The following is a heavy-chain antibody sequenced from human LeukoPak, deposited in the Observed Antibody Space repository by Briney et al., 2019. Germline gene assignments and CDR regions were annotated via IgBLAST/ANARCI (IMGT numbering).Heavy chain of an antibody. CDR1: GGSISSYY. V-gene: IGHV4-59*01. D-gene: IGHD4-11*01. CDR3: ARADYKLHFDY. CDR2: IYYSGST. Sequence: SETLSFTCTVSGGSISSYYWSWIRQPPGKGLEWIGYIYYSGSTNYNPSLKSRVTISVDTSKNQFSLKLSSVTAADTAVYYCARADYKLHFDYWGQGTLVTVSS. J-gene: IGHJ4*02.